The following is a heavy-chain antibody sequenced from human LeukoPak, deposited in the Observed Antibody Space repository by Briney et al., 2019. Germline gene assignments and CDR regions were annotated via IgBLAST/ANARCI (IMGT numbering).Heavy chain of an antibody. CDR3: AREANTEFDY. CDR2: INYDGTST. CDR1: GXTFXSYW. D-gene: IGHD2/OR15-2a*01. V-gene: IGHV3-74*01. J-gene: IGHJ4*02. Sequence: QTGGSLRLSCVAAGXTFXSYWXHXVXQAGXXGLVLVSRINYDGTSTTXAYSVKGRFNVSRNNGKKTVSLQINSLRPDDTAVYYCAREANTEFDYWGQGTLVTVSS.